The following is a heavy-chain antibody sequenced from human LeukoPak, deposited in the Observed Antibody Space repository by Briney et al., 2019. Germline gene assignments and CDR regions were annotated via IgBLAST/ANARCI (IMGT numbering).Heavy chain of an antibody. V-gene: IGHV3-7*01. CDR2: IKQDGSEK. CDR3: AKDMRYSSSWYDY. CDR1: GFTFSSYW. D-gene: IGHD6-13*01. Sequence: PGGSLRLSCAASGFTFSSYWMSWVRQAPGKGLEWVANIKQDGSEKYYVDSVKGRFTISRDNSKNTLYLQKNSLRAEDTVVYYCAKDMRYSSSWYDYWGQGTLVTVSS. J-gene: IGHJ4*02.